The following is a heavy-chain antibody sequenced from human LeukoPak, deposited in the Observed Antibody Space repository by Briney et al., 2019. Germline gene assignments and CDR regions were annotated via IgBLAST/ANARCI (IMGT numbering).Heavy chain of an antibody. J-gene: IGHJ4*02. CDR3: AKDLAGINYFDY. CDR1: GFTVSSDY. D-gene: IGHD6-19*01. V-gene: IGHV3-23*01. CDR2: LTGNGGGT. Sequence: PGGSLRLSCAASGFTVSSDYMSWVRQAPGKGLEWVSALTGNGGGTYYADSVKGRFTISRDNSKNTLYLQMNSLRAEDTAVYYCAKDLAGINYFDYWGQGTLVTVSS.